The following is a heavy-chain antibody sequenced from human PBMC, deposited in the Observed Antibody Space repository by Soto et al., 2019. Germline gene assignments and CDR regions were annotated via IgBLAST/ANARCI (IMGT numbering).Heavy chain of an antibody. D-gene: IGHD2-21*02. CDR1: GYTFTSYG. V-gene: IGHV1-18*04. J-gene: IGHJ3*02. CDR2: ISAYNGNT. Sequence: QVQLVQSGAEVKKPGASVKVSCKASGYTFTSYGISWVRQAPGQGLEWMGWISAYNGNTNYAQKLQGRVTMTTDTATSTAYMELRSLRSDDTAVYYCARVPYCGGDCYSTFDIWGQGTMVTVSS. CDR3: ARVPYCGGDCYSTFDI.